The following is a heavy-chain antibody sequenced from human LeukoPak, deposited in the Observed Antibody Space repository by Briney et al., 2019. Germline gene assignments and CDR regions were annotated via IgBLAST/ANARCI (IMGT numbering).Heavy chain of an antibody. J-gene: IGHJ6*02. D-gene: IGHD1-20*01. Sequence: PSETLSLTCAVSGGSISSAYWWSWVRQPPGKGLEWIGEIYHSGSTDYNPPLKSRITISIDKSKNQFSLKLTSVTAADTAVYYCARDFRERRGITGPHGMDVWGQGTTVTVSS. V-gene: IGHV4-4*02. CDR1: GGSISSAYW. CDR3: ARDFRERRGITGPHGMDV. CDR2: IYHSGST.